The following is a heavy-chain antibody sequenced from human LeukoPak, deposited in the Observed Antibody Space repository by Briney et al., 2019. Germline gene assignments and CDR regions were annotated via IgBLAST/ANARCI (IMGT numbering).Heavy chain of an antibody. V-gene: IGHV1-2*02. J-gene: IGHJ4*02. CDR1: GYTFTGYY. CDR3: ARLDGRYYYDSSGYAADY. Sequence: ASVTVSCKASGYTFTGYYMHWVRQAPGQGLEWMGWINPNSGGTNYAQKFQGRVTMTRDTSISTAYMELSRLRSDDTAVYYCARLDGRYYYDSSGYAADYWGQGTLVTVSS. CDR2: INPNSGGT. D-gene: IGHD3-22*01.